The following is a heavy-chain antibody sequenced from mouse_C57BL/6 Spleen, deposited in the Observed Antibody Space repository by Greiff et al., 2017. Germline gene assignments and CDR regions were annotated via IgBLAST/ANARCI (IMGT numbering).Heavy chain of an antibody. J-gene: IGHJ4*01. Sequence: QVQLQQPGAELVKPGASVKLSCKASGYTFTSYWMHWVKQRPGQGLEWIGMIHPNSGSTNYNEKFKSKATLTVDKSSSTAYMQLSSLTSEDSAVYYCARPITTVVAVYYAMDYWGQGTSVTVSS. CDR3: ARPITTVVAVYYAMDY. V-gene: IGHV1-64*01. CDR1: GYTFTSYW. CDR2: IHPNSGST. D-gene: IGHD1-1*01.